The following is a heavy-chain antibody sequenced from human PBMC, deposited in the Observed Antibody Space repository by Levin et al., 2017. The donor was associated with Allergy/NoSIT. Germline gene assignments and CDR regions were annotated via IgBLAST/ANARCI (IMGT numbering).Heavy chain of an antibody. Sequence: PGESLKISCVASGFSFSGYAMTWVRQAPGKGLEWVSTVTGSGNSAHYADSVKGRFTISRDNSKNTLYLQMNSLRAEDTALYYCVWSGDYSAEYFQYWGQGTLVTVSS. CDR2: VTGSGNSA. D-gene: IGHD3-3*01. CDR3: VWSGDYSAEYFQY. CDR1: GFSFSGYA. V-gene: IGHV3-23*01. J-gene: IGHJ1*01.